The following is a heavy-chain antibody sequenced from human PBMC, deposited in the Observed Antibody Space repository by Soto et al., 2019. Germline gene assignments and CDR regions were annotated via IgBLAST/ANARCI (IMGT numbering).Heavy chain of an antibody. Sequence: QAHLVESGGGVVQPGRSLRLSCAASGFTFTRYGMHWLRQAPGTRLGWVAVISYDGGLQHYADSVKGRFTISRDKSKNMVLLQMNSLRAEDPAVYYCVSDRGYGHASVPYSWGQGTLFSVSS. V-gene: IGHV3-30*03. CDR1: GFTFTRYG. D-gene: IGHD5-18*01. CDR2: ISYDGGLQ. CDR3: VSDRGYGHASVPYS. J-gene: IGHJ4*02.